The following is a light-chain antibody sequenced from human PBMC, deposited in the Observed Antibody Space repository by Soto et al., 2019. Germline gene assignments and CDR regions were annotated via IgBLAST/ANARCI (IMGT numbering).Light chain of an antibody. CDR2: LAS. CDR3: MQGTHWPT. V-gene: IGKV2-28*01. CDR1: QSLLNSNGYNY. Sequence: DIVMTQSPLSLPVTPGEPASISCRSSQSLLNSNGYNYLDWYLQKPGQSPQLLIYLASNRDSGVPDRFSGSGSGTDFTLKISRVEAEDVGVYYCMQGTHWPTFGGGTKVEIK. J-gene: IGKJ4*01.